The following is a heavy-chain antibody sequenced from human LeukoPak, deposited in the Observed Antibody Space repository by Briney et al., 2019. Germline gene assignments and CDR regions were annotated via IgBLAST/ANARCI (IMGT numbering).Heavy chain of an antibody. CDR2: INHRGDT. CDR3: ARGPTISATGYFDY. D-gene: IGHD1-1*01. CDR1: GGSFSAYY. V-gene: IGHV4-34*01. J-gene: IGHJ4*03. Sequence: NPSETLSLTCAVYGGSFSAYYWSWIRQSPGKGLEWIAEINHRGDTNYNPSVKSRVSISVDTSKNQFSLKVTSLTAAATAVYYCARGPTISATGYFDYWGQGTLVTVSS.